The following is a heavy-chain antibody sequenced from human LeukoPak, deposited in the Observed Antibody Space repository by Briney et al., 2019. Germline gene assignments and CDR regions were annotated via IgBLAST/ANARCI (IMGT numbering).Heavy chain of an antibody. D-gene: IGHD2-8*02. Sequence: SETLSLTCAVSGDSIISQYWSWVRQPPGKGLEWIGYIYSSGSTNYNPSLKSRVTISVDTSKNQFSLKLNSVSAADAAVYLCARLVAGAFDVWGQGTMVTVSS. CDR3: ARLVAGAFDV. V-gene: IGHV4-59*11. CDR2: IYSSGST. J-gene: IGHJ3*01. CDR1: GDSIISQY.